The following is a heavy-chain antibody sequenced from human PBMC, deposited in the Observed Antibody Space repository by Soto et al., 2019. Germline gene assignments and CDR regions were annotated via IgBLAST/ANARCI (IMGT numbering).Heavy chain of an antibody. CDR2: ISGSGGST. V-gene: IGHV3-23*01. CDR3: AKDRGDYGDYHTIETFRFDP. Sequence: PGGSLRLSCAASGFTFSIYAMSWVRQAPGKGLEWVSAISGSGGSTYYADSVKGRFTISRDNSKNTLYLQMNSLRAEDTAVYYCAKDRGDYGDYHTIETFRFDPWGQGTLVTVSS. D-gene: IGHD4-17*01. CDR1: GFTFSIYA. J-gene: IGHJ5*02.